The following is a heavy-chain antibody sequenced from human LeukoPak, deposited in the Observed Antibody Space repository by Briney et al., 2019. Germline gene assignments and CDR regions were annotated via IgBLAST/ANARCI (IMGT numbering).Heavy chain of an antibody. V-gene: IGHV4-39*07. CDR1: GGSISSSSYY. CDR2: IYYSGST. Sequence: PSETLSLTCTVSGGSISSSSYYWGWLRQPPGKGLEWIGSIYYSGSTYYNPSPKSRVTISVDTSKNQFSLKLSSVTAEDTGVYYCARVDPTDYYGSGSQFDYWGQGTLVTVSS. J-gene: IGHJ4*02. CDR3: ARVDPTDYYGSGSQFDY. D-gene: IGHD3-10*01.